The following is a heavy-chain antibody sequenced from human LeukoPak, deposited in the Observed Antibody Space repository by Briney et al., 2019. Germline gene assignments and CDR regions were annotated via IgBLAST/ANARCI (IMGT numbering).Heavy chain of an antibody. CDR1: GGSFSGSY. CDR3: ARGPRLWSGYYNWFDP. D-gene: IGHD3-3*01. V-gene: IGHV4-34*01. Sequence: SETLSLTCAVYGGSFSGSYWSWIRQPPGKGLEWIGEINHSGSTNYNPSLKSRVTISVDTSKNQFSLKLSSVTAAETAVYYCARGPRLWSGYYNWFDPWGQGTLVTVSS. J-gene: IGHJ5*02. CDR2: INHSGST.